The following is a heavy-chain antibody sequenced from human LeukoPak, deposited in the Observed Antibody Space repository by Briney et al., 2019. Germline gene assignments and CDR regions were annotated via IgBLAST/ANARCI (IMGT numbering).Heavy chain of an antibody. J-gene: IGHJ4*02. V-gene: IGHV4-34*01. Sequence: SETLSLTCAVYGGSFSGYHWSWIRQPPGKGLEWIGEINQSGSTNYNPSLKSRVTISVDTSKNQFSLKLSSVTAADTAVYYCARRRRYQGRFFDYWGQGTLVTVSS. D-gene: IGHD2-2*01. CDR2: INQSGST. CDR3: ARRRRYQGRFFDY. CDR1: GGSFSGYH.